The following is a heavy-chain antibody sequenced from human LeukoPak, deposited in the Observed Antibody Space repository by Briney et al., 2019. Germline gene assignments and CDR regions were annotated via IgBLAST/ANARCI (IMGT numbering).Heavy chain of an antibody. CDR3: ARGDCSSTSCYYFDY. D-gene: IGHD2-2*01. Sequence: GGSLRLSCAASGFTFSAHYMSWIRQAPGKGLEWVSYISSSGTTIYYADSVKGRFTISRDNAKDSLYLQMNGLRTEDTAVYYCARGDCSSTSCYYFDYWGQGTLVTVSS. CDR2: ISSSGTTI. V-gene: IGHV3-11*04. CDR1: GFTFSAHY. J-gene: IGHJ4*02.